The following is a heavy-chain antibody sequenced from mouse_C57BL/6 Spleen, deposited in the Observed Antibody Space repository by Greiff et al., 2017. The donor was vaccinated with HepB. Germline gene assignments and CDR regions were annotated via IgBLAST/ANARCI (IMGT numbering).Heavy chain of an antibody. V-gene: IGHV1-26*01. J-gene: IGHJ2*01. CDR1: GYTFTDYY. CDR2: INPNNGGT. Sequence: VQLQQSGPELVKPGASVKISCKASGYTFTDYYMNWVKQSHGKSLEWIGDINPNNGGTSYNQKFKGKATLTVDKSSSTAYMELRSLTSEDSAVYYCAVDSSGLFDYWGQGTTLTVSS. D-gene: IGHD3-2*02. CDR3: AVDSSGLFDY.